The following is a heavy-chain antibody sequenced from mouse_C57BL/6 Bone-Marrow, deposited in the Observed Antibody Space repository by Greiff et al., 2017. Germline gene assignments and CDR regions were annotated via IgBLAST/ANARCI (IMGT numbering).Heavy chain of an antibody. J-gene: IGHJ3*01. CDR1: GFNIKDYY. Sequence: HVKQSGAELVKPGASVKLSCTASGFNIKDYYMHWVKQRTEQGLEWIGRIDPEDGETKYAPKFQGKATITADTSSNTAYLQLSSLTSEDTAVYYCARDYGSSPFFAYWGQGTLVTVSA. D-gene: IGHD1-1*01. CDR3: ARDYGSSPFFAY. CDR2: IDPEDGET. V-gene: IGHV14-2*01.